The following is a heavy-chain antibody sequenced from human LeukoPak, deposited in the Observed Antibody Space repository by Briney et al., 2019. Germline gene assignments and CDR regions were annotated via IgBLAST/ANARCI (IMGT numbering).Heavy chain of an antibody. CDR3: ARDRGYCSSTSCYAPFDY. D-gene: IGHD2-2*01. CDR1: GGTFSSYA. CDR2: IIPIFGTA. J-gene: IGHJ4*02. Sequence: ASVKVSCKASGGTFSSYAISWVRQAPGQGLEWMGGIIPIFGTANYAQKLQGRVTITADESTSTAYMELSSLRSEDTAVYCCARDRGYCSSTSCYAPFDYWGQGTLVTVSS. V-gene: IGHV1-69*13.